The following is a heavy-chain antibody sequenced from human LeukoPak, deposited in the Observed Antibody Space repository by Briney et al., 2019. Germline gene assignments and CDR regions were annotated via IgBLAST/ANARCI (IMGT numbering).Heavy chain of an antibody. D-gene: IGHD3-3*01. CDR2: ISGSGGST. CDR1: GFTFSSYA. J-gene: IGHJ4*02. CDR3: AKDPGYDFWSGYLGYYFDY. V-gene: IGHV3-23*01. Sequence: PGGSLRLSCAASGFTFSSYAMSWVRQAPGKGLEWVSAISGSGGSTYYAGSVKGRFTISRDNSKNTLYLQMNSLRAEDTAVYYCAKDPGYDFWSGYLGYYFDYWGQGTLVTVSS.